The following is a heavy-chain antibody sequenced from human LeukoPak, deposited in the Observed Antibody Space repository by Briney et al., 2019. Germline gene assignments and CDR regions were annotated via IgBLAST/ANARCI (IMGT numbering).Heavy chain of an antibody. D-gene: IGHD6-6*01. Sequence: GGSLRLSCAASGFTFSSYAMSWVRQAPGKGLEWVSAISGSGGSTYYADSVKGQFTISRDNSKNTLYLQMNSLRAEDTAVYYCAKDLASQLGRGFYYYYGMDVWGQGTTVTVSS. CDR2: ISGSGGST. CDR1: GFTFSSYA. J-gene: IGHJ6*02. CDR3: AKDLASQLGRGFYYYYGMDV. V-gene: IGHV3-23*01.